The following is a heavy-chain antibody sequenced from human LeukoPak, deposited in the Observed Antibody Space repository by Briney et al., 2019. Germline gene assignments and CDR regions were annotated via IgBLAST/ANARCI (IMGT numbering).Heavy chain of an antibody. V-gene: IGHV4-59*01. CDR2: IYYSGST. Sequence: SETLSLTCTVSGGSISSYYWSWIRQPPGKGLEWIGYIYYSGSTNYNPSLKSRVTISVDTSKNQFSLKLSSVTAADTAVYYCASCITMVRGAIREGWFDPWGQGTLVTVSS. CDR1: GGSISSYY. D-gene: IGHD3-10*01. J-gene: IGHJ5*02. CDR3: ASCITMVRGAIREGWFDP.